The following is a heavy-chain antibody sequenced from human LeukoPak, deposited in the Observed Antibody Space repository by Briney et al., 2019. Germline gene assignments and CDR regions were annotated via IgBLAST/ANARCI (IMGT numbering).Heavy chain of an antibody. CDR1: GFTFDDYA. Sequence: GGSLRLSCAASGFTFDDYAMHWVRQAPGKGLEWVSVIYSGGSTYYADSVKGRFTISRDNSKNTLYLQMNSLRAEDTAVYYCARDLRGYYDSSGYYFDAFDIWGQGTMDTVSS. D-gene: IGHD3-22*01. J-gene: IGHJ3*02. CDR3: ARDLRGYYDSSGYYFDAFDI. V-gene: IGHV3-66*01. CDR2: IYSGGST.